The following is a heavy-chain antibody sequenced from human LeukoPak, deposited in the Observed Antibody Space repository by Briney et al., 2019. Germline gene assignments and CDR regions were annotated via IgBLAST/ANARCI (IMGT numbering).Heavy chain of an antibody. V-gene: IGHV3-74*01. J-gene: IGHJ6*02. CDR2: INSDGSST. Sequence: PGGSLRLSCAASGFTFSSYWMHWVRQAPGKGLVWVSRINSDGSSTSYADSVKGRFTISRDNAKNTLYLQMNSLRAEDTAVYYCARAHTSYYDILTYYYYYGMDVWGQGTTVTVSS. CDR3: ARAHTSYYDILTYYYYYGMDV. CDR1: GFTFSSYW. D-gene: IGHD3-9*01.